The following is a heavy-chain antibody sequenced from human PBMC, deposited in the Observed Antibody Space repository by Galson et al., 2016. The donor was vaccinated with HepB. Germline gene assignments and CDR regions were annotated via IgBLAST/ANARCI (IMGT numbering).Heavy chain of an antibody. CDR2: ISYDGSNK. CDR3: ARERRSLTIFGVVPLWY. V-gene: IGHV3-30*04. Sequence: SLRLSCAASGFTFSNYAMHWVRQPPGKGLEWVAVISYDGSNKYYADSVKGRFTISRDSSRTTVHLQMDSLRAEDSAVYYCARERRSLTIFGVVPLWYWGQGSLVTVSS. J-gene: IGHJ4*02. CDR1: GFTFSNYA. D-gene: IGHD3-3*01.